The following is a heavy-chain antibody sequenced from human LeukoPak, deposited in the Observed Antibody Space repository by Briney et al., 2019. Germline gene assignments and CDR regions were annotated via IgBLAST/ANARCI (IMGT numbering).Heavy chain of an antibody. CDR3: AKTTEGYAGGPGYSYYYYIDV. CDR2: IHYSGST. Sequence: SETLSLTCTVSGGSNSSGSYYWSWIRQPPGKGLEWIGYIHYSGSTHYNPSLKSRVTISVDTSKNQVSLKLRSVPAADTAVYNCAKTTEGYAGGPGYSYYYYIDVWGKGTTVTISS. D-gene: IGHD5-12*01. CDR1: GGSNSSGSYY. J-gene: IGHJ6*03. V-gene: IGHV4-61*01.